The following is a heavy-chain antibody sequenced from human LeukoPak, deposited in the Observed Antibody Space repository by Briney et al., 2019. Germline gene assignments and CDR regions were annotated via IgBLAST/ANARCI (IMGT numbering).Heavy chain of an antibody. J-gene: IGHJ4*02. CDR1: GFTFSSYW. CDR2: IKQDGSEK. Sequence: GGSLRLSCAASGFTFSSYWMSWVRQAPGKGLEWVANIKQDGSEKYYVDSVKGRFTISRDNAKNSLYLQMNSLRAEDTAVYYCAREGRGYKVAKFEYWGQGTLVTVSS. D-gene: IGHD3-22*01. CDR3: AREGRGYKVAKFEY. V-gene: IGHV3-7*01.